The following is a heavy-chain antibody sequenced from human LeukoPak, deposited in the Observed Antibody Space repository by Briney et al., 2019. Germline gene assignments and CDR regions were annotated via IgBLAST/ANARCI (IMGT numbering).Heavy chain of an antibody. V-gene: IGHV1-18*01. CDR2: ISAYNGNT. CDR3: ARAYGSGSYYPFDY. Sequence: ASVKVSCKASGYTFTSYGISWVRQAPRQGLEWMGWISAYNGNTNYAQKLQGRVTMTTDTSTSTAYMELRSLRSDDTAVYYCARAYGSGSYYPFDYWGQGTLVTVSS. CDR1: GYTFTSYG. J-gene: IGHJ4*02. D-gene: IGHD3-10*01.